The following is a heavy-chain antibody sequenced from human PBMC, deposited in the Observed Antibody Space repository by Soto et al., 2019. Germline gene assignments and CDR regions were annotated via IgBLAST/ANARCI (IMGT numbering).Heavy chain of an antibody. D-gene: IGHD6-6*01. J-gene: IGHJ4*02. CDR2: INHSGST. CDR1: GGSFSDYY. Sequence: QVQLQQWGAGLLKPSETLSLTCAVYGGSFSDYYWSWIRQPPGKGLEWIGEINHSGSTNYNPSLKCRVTISVDTSKSQFSLKLSSVTAADTAVYYCARTSRFDYWGQGTLVTVSS. V-gene: IGHV4-34*01. CDR3: ARTSRFDY.